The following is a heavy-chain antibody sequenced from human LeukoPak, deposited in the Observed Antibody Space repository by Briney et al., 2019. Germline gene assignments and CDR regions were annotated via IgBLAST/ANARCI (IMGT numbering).Heavy chain of an antibody. CDR2: MYSGNYI. V-gene: IGHV3-66*01. CDR1: GFTVSNNY. D-gene: IGHD6-13*01. J-gene: IGHJ6*02. CDR3: ARDRGIAAVGGRGMDV. Sequence: PGGSLRLSCVVSGFTVSNNYMSWVRQAPGKGLEWVSIMYSGNYIYYADSVKGRFTISRDNSKNTLFLQMNSLRAEDTAVYYCARDRGIAAVGGRGMDVWGQGTTVTVPS.